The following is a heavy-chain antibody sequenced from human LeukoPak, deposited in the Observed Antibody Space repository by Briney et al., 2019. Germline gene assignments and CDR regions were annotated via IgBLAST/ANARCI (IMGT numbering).Heavy chain of an antibody. Sequence: SETLSLTCIVSGDSISSGHYYWNWIRQSAGKGLEWIGYISSRGTSTYNPSLKSPVTISKDTSKNQFSLRLNSVTAADTAVYYCARAWFGELFFDYWGQRALVTVSS. CDR3: ARAWFGELFFDY. CDR1: GDSISSGHYY. D-gene: IGHD3-10*01. V-gene: IGHV4-61*10. J-gene: IGHJ4*02. CDR2: ISSRGTS.